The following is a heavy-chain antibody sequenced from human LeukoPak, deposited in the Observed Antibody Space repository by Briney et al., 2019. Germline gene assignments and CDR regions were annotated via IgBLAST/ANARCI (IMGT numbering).Heavy chain of an antibody. CDR3: AKVRRIVGATAKAFDI. V-gene: IGHV3-23*01. CDR2: ISGSGGST. J-gene: IGHJ3*02. Sequence: PGGSLRLSCAASGFTFSSYAMSWVRQAPGKGLEWVSAISGSGGSTYYADSVKGRFTVSRDNSKDTLYLQMNSLRAEDTAVYYCAKVRRIVGATAKAFDIWGQGTMVAVSS. CDR1: GFTFSSYA. D-gene: IGHD1-26*01.